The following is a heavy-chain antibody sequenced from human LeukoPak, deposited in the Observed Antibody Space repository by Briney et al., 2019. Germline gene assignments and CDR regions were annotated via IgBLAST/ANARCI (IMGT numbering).Heavy chain of an antibody. CDR3: ASSRRIIAERY. J-gene: IGHJ4*02. V-gene: IGHV4-39*01. CDR1: GGSISSYY. Sequence: PSETLSLTCTVSGGSISSYYWGWIRQPPGKGLEWIGSIYYSGSTYYNPSLKSRVTISVDTSKNQFSLKLSSVTAADTAVYYCASSRRIIAERYWGQGTLVTVSS. D-gene: IGHD3-16*01. CDR2: IYYSGST.